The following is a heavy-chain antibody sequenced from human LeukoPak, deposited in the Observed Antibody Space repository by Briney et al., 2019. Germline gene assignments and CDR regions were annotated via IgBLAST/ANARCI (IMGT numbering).Heavy chain of an antibody. J-gene: IGHJ4*02. CDR2: IYYSGST. CDR3: ARVSTHNFYGSGTYYGDFDY. CDR1: GGSISSYY. D-gene: IGHD3-10*01. V-gene: IGHV4-59*01. Sequence: SETLSLTRTVSGGSISSYYWSWIRQPPGKGLEWIGYIYYSGSTNYNPSLKSRVTISVDTSKNQFSLKLSSVTAADTAVYYCARVSTHNFYGSGTYYGDFDYWGQGTLVTVSS.